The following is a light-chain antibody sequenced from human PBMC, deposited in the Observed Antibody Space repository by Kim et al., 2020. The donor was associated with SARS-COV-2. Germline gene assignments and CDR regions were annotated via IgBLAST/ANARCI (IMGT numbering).Light chain of an antibody. CDR3: QAWDSSTGV. J-gene: IGLJ2*01. Sequence: SVSPGKTASITCSGDKLGDKYACWYQQKPGQSPVLVIYQDSKRPSGIPELVSGSNSGNTATLTISGTQAMDEADYYCQAWDSSTGVFGGGTQLTVL. V-gene: IGLV3-1*01. CDR1: KLGDKY. CDR2: QDS.